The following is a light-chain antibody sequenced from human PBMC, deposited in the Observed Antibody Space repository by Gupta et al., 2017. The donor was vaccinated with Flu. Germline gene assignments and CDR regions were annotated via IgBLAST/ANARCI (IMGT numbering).Light chain of an antibody. CDR3: VLFGGSGTWV. CDR1: SGSVSTNYY. Sequence: TVTITCGWSSGSVSTNYYPSWYQQTPGQAPRTLIYSTNTRSAGVPDRFSGSILGNKAALTITGAQADDESDYYCVLFGGSGTWVFGGGTKLTVL. J-gene: IGLJ3*02. CDR2: STN. V-gene: IGLV8-61*01.